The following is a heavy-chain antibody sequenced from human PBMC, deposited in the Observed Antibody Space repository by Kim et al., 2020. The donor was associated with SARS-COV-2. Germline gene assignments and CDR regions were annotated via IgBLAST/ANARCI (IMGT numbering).Heavy chain of an antibody. V-gene: IGHV1-46*01. CDR2: RT. D-gene: IGHD2-15*01. CDR3: ARVLSLVVWDH. Sequence: RTPCAQKCQGRVTVTTDTSTSTVYMNLGSLRSEDTAVYYCARVLSLVVWDHWGQGTLVTVSA. J-gene: IGHJ4*02.